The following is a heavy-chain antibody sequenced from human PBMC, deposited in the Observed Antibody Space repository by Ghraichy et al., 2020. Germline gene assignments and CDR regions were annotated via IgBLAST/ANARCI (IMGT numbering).Heavy chain of an antibody. V-gene: IGHV3-11*06. J-gene: IGHJ5*02. D-gene: IGHD3-3*02. CDR3: AREGQALGERGWDL. CDR1: GFTFSDYY. CDR2: ISRNGRDT. Sequence: GGSLRLSCAVSGFTFSDYYMSWIRQAPGKGLEWVSLISRNGRDTNYADSVRGRFTISRDNAKNSLYLQLNTLRPEDTAVYYCAREGQALGERGWDLWGQGILVTVPS.